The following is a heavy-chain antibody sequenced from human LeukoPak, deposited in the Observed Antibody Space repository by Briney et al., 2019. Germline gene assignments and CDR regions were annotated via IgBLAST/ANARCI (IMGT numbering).Heavy chain of an antibody. D-gene: IGHD6-6*01. CDR2: INPNSGGT. CDR1: GYTFTSYA. CDR3: ARTGEYSSSLDFDY. J-gene: IGHJ4*02. Sequence: GASVKVSCKASGYTFTSYAMNWVRQAPGQGLEWMGWINPNSGGTNYAQKFQGRVTMTRDTSISTAYMELSRLRSDDTAVYYCARTGEYSSSLDFDYWGQGTLVTVSS. V-gene: IGHV1-2*02.